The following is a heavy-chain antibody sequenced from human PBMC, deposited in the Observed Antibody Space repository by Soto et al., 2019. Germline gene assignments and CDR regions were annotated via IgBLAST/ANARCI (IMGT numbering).Heavy chain of an antibody. CDR2: ISAYNGNT. D-gene: IGHD2-15*01. CDR1: GYTFTSYG. CDR3: ARLGGGYYYYYYGMDV. Sequence: QVQLVQSGAEVKKPGASVKVSCKASGYTFTSYGISWVRQAPGQGLEWMGWISAYNGNTNDAQKLQGRVTMTTDTSTSTAYMELRSLRSDDTAVYCCARLGGGYYYYYYGMDVWGQGTTVTVSS. J-gene: IGHJ6*02. V-gene: IGHV1-18*01.